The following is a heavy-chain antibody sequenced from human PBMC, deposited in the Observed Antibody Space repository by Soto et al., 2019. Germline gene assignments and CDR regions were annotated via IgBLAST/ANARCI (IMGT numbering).Heavy chain of an antibody. Sequence: SLRLSCAASGFTFSSYAMHWVRQAPGKGLEWVAVISYDGSNKYYADSVKGRFTISRDNSKNTLYLQMNSLRAEDTAVYYCARDHYDYVWGSYRSLGYWGQGTLVTVSS. CDR2: ISYDGSNK. D-gene: IGHD3-16*02. CDR1: GFTFSSYA. CDR3: ARDHYDYVWGSYRSLGY. V-gene: IGHV3-30-3*01. J-gene: IGHJ4*02.